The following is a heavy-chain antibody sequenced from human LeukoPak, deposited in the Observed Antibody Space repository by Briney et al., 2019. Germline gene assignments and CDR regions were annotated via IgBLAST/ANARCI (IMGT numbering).Heavy chain of an antibody. J-gene: IGHJ4*02. CDR1: GGSFSGYY. V-gene: IGHV4-34*01. Sequence: SETLSLTCAVYGGSFSGYYWSWIRQPPGKGLEWIGEINHSGSTNYNPSLKSRVTISVDTSKNQFSLKLSSVTAADTAVYYCARGPGIQLWFHVCYFDYWGQGTLVTVSS. CDR3: ARGPGIQLWFHVCYFDY. D-gene: IGHD5-18*01. CDR2: INHSGST.